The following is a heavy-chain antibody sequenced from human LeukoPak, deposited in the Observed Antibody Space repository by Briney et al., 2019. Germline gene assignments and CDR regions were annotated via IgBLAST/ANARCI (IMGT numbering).Heavy chain of an antibody. CDR1: GGTFSSYA. J-gene: IGHJ4*02. V-gene: IGHV1-69*04. Sequence: SVKVSCKASGGTFSSYAISWVRQAPGQGLEWMGRIIPILGIANYAQKFQGRVTITADKSTSTAYMELSSLRSEDTAVYYCARVGGGYNYGYEGDYWGQGTLVTVSS. CDR2: IIPILGIA. D-gene: IGHD5-18*01. CDR3: ARVGGGYNYGYEGDY.